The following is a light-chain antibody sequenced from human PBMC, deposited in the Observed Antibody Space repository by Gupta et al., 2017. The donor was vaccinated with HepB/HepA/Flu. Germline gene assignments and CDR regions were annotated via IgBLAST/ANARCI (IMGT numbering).Light chain of an antibody. J-gene: IGKJ2*04. CDR2: GAY. V-gene: IGKV3-15*01. CDR3: QQYNNWPLSS. CDR1: QSVSSN. Sequence: EIVMTQSPATLSVSPGERATLSCRASQSVSSNLAWYQQKPGQAPRLLIYGAYTRATGIPARFSGSGSGTEFTLTISSLQSEDFAFYYCQQYNNWPLSSFGQGTKLEIK.